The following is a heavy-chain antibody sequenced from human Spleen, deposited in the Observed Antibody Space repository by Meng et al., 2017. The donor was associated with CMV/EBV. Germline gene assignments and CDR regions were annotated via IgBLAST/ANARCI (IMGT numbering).Heavy chain of an antibody. V-gene: IGHV3-33*01. Sequence: GESLKISCAASGFSFSNYGMHWVRQAPGKGLEWVAYIWYDGSKKYYADSVKGRFAISRDNSQNTVHLQMNSLRAEDTAVYYCARAGGQLGNFDYWGQGTLVTVSS. J-gene: IGHJ4*02. CDR3: ARAGGQLGNFDY. CDR2: IWYDGSKK. D-gene: IGHD6-6*01. CDR1: GFSFSNYG.